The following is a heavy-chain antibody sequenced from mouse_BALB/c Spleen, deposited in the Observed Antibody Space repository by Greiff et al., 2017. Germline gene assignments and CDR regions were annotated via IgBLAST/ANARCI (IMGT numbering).Heavy chain of an antibody. D-gene: IGHD2-10*02. J-gene: IGHJ4*01. CDR1: GDSITSGY. V-gene: IGHV3-8*02. CDR2: ISYSGST. CDR3: AREYGNYPHAMDY. Sequence: EVQLVESGPSLVKPSQTLSLTCSVTGDSITSGYWNWIRKFPGNKLEYMGYISYSGSTYYNPSLKSRISITRDTSKNQYYLQLNSVTTEDTATYYCAREYGNYPHAMDYWGQGTSVTVSS.